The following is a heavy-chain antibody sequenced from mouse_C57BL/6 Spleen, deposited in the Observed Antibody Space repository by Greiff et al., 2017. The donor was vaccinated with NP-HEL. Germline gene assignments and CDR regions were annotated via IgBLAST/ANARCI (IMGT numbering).Heavy chain of an antibody. CDR3: ARDSHDGYYAGFAY. D-gene: IGHD2-3*01. Sequence: DVKLVESGGGLVKPGGSLKLSCAASGFTFSSYAMSWVRQTPEKRLEWVATISDGGSYTYYPDNVKGRFTISRDNAKNNLYLQMSHLKSEDTAMYYCARDSHDGYYAGFAYWGQGTLVTVSA. J-gene: IGHJ3*01. CDR1: GFTFSSYA. CDR2: ISDGGSYT. V-gene: IGHV5-4*01.